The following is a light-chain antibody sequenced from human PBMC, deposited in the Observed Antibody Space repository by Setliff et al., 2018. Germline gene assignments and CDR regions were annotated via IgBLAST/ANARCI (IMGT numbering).Light chain of an antibody. V-gene: IGLV1-44*01. Sequence: QSALTQPPSASGTPGQRVTISCSGSSSDIGTNAVNWYQQFPGTAPKLLIYTNYRRPSGVPDRFSGPRSGTSASLAISGLQSEDEADYYCAAWADSVNGPVFGGGTKGTVL. J-gene: IGLJ2*01. CDR2: TNY. CDR3: AAWADSVNGPV. CDR1: SSDIGTNA.